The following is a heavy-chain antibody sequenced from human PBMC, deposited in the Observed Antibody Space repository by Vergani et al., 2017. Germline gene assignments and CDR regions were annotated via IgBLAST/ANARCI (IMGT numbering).Heavy chain of an antibody. V-gene: IGHV3-23*01. CDR1: GFSFPGYA. Sequence: EVQLLESGGGLVQPGGSLRLSCEASGFSFPGYAMSWVRQAPGKGLEWVSSVSGSSATPYYADSVKGRFIISRDNSKNTPHLQMNSLRADDTAVYYCTKGSRGYTGYFFDYWGQGTLVTVSS. CDR3: TKGSRGYTGYFFDY. D-gene: IGHD5-12*01. J-gene: IGHJ4*02. CDR2: VSGSSATP.